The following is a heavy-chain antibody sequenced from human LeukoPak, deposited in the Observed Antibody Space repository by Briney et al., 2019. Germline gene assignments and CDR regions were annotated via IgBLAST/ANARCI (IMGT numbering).Heavy chain of an antibody. V-gene: IGHV1-2*02. CDR1: GYTFTGYY. D-gene: IGHD3-22*01. J-gene: IGHJ5*02. CDR3: ATGHYYDSSGYYLPYDWFDP. Sequence: ASVKVSCKASGYTFTGYYMHWVRQVPGQGLEWMGWINPNSGGTNYAQKFQGRVTMTRDTSISTAYMELSRLRSDDTAVYYCATGHYYDSSGYYLPYDWFDPWGQGTLVTVSS. CDR2: INPNSGGT.